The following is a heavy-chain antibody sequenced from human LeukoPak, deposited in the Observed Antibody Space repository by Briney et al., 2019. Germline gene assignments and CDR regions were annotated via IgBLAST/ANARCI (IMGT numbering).Heavy chain of an antibody. Sequence: PSETLSLTCAVYGGSFSGYYWSWIRQPPGKGLEWIGEINHSGSTNYNPSLKSRVTISVDTSKNQFSLKLSSVTAADTAVYYCARVRGPGVRYMDVWGKGTTVTVSS. V-gene: IGHV4-34*01. CDR2: INHSGST. CDR1: GGSFSGYY. D-gene: IGHD2-2*01. J-gene: IGHJ6*03. CDR3: ARVRGPGVRYMDV.